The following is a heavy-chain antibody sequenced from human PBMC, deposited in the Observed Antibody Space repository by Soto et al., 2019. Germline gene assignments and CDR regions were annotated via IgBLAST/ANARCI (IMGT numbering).Heavy chain of an antibody. D-gene: IGHD3-3*01. Sequence: EVQLVESGGGLVQPGGSLRLSCAASGFTFSSYDMHWVRQATGKGLEWVSAIGTAGDTYYPGSVKGRFTISRENAKNSLYLQMNSLRAEDTAVYYCARRRYDLWSGENWFDPWGQGTLVTVSS. CDR2: IGTAGDT. J-gene: IGHJ5*02. CDR1: GFTFSSYD. CDR3: ARRRYDLWSGENWFDP. V-gene: IGHV3-13*01.